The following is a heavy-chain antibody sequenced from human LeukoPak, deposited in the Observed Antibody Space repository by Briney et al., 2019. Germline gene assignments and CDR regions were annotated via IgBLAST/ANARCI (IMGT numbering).Heavy chain of an antibody. J-gene: IGHJ4*02. Sequence: SETLSLTCAVYGGSFSGYYWSWIRQPPGKGLEWIGEINHSGSTNYNPSLKSRVTISVDTSKNQFSLKLSSVPAADTAVYYCARDWYNWKRRGRFDYWGQGTLVTVSS. CDR1: GGSFSGYY. CDR3: ARDWYNWKRRGRFDY. D-gene: IGHD1-20*01. V-gene: IGHV4-34*01. CDR2: INHSGST.